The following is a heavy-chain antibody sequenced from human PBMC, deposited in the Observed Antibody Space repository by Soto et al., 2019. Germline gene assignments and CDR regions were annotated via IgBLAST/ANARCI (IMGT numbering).Heavy chain of an antibody. CDR1: GFTFSNAW. V-gene: IGHV3-15*07. J-gene: IGHJ4*01. D-gene: IGHD2-2*01. CDR3: TTDSYSSIIIVRFDY. CDR2: VKSKNHGGTT. Sequence: GGSLRLSCGASGFTFSNAWINWVRQAPGKGLERVGRVKSKNHGGTTDYDEPVKGRFAISRDDSNNMVYLQMNSLKIEDKVVYYCTTDSYSSIIIVRFDYWGHGTLVTVSS.